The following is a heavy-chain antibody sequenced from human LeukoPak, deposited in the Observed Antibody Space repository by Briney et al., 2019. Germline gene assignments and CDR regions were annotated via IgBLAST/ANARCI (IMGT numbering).Heavy chain of an antibody. J-gene: IGHJ4*02. D-gene: IGHD6-19*01. CDR1: GGSFSGYY. CDR3: ARDGGSGPFDY. Sequence: SETLSLTCAVYGGSFSGYYWSWIRQPPGKGLEWIGEINHSGSTNYNPSLKSRVTISVDTSKNQFSLKVSSVTSADTAVYYCARDGGSGPFDYWGQGTLATVSS. CDR2: INHSGST. V-gene: IGHV4-34*01.